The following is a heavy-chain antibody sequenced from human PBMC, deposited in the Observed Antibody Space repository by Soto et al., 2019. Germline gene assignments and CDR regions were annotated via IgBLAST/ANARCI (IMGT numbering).Heavy chain of an antibody. V-gene: IGHV3-7*01. Sequence: GGSLRLSCAASGFTFSSYWMSWVRQAPGKGLEWVANIKQDGSEKYYVDSVKGRFTVSRDNAKNSLYLQMNSLGAEETAVYYCARDVRSPVTTPAFDIWGQGTMVTVAS. CDR1: GFTFSSYW. CDR2: IKQDGSEK. J-gene: IGHJ3*02. CDR3: ARDVRSPVTTPAFDI. D-gene: IGHD4-17*01.